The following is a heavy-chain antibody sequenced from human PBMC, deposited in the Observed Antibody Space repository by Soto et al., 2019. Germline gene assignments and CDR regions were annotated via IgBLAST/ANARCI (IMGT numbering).Heavy chain of an antibody. Sequence: ASVKVACKASGYTFTSYDINWVRQATGQGLEWMGWMNPNSGNTGYAQKFQGRVTMTRNTSISTAYMELSSLRSEDTAVYYCARSRAYDFWSGYLYYYYSAMDVWGQGTTVTVS. D-gene: IGHD3-3*01. V-gene: IGHV1-8*01. CDR3: ARSRAYDFWSGYLYYYYSAMDV. J-gene: IGHJ6*02. CDR2: MNPNSGNT. CDR1: GYTFTSYD.